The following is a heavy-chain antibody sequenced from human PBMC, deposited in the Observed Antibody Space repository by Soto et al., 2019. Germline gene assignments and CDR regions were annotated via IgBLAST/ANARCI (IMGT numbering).Heavy chain of an antibody. Sequence: PSETLSLTCTVSGGSISSGDYYWSWIRQPPGKGLEWIGYIYYSGSTYYNPSLKSRVTISVDTSKNQFSLKLSSVTAADTAVYYYARESVLDDGTHWGQGTLVTVSS. CDR1: GGSISSGDYY. CDR3: ARESVLDDGTH. CDR2: IYYSGST. V-gene: IGHV4-30-4*01. J-gene: IGHJ4*02. D-gene: IGHD3-3*02.